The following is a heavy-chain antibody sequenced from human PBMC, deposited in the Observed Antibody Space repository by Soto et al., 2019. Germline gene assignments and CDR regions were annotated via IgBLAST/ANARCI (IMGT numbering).Heavy chain of an antibody. Sequence: GESPKISCKGSAHSFTSYWIGWVRKMPVKGVEGGGIIYPGDSDTRYSPAFQGPVTISADKSSSTAYLQWSSLKASDTAMYYCARAPSRDDCSGDCYPGGVDAFDIWGQGTMVTFSS. J-gene: IGHJ3*02. CDR1: AHSFTSYW. D-gene: IGHD2-21*02. CDR3: ARAPSRDDCSGDCYPGGVDAFDI. CDR2: IYPGDSDT. V-gene: IGHV5-51*01.